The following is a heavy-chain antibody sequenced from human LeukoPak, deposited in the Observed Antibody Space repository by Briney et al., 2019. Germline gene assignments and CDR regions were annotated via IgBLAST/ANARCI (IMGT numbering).Heavy chain of an antibody. CDR3: AKDSFRFGELWAGDNWFDP. J-gene: IGHJ5*02. Sequence: GRSLRLSCAASGFTFSSYGMHWVRQAPGKGLEWVAVISYDGSNKYYADSVKGRFTISGDNSKNTLYLQMNSLRAEDTAVYYCAKDSFRFGELWAGDNWFDPWGQGTLVTVSS. CDR1: GFTFSSYG. CDR2: ISYDGSNK. V-gene: IGHV3-30*18. D-gene: IGHD3-10*01.